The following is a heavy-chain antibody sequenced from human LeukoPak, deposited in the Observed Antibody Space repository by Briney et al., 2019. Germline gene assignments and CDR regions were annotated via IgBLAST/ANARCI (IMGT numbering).Heavy chain of an antibody. V-gene: IGHV3-21*01. CDR3: ARVRENMIVVALDAFDI. CDR1: GFTFSSYS. Sequence: GGSLRLSCAASGFTFSSYSMNWVRQAPGKGLEWVSSISSSSSYIYYADSVKGRFTISRDNAKNSLYLQMNSPRAEDTAVYYCARVRENMIVVALDAFDIWGQGTMVTVSS. J-gene: IGHJ3*02. CDR2: ISSSSSYI. D-gene: IGHD3-22*01.